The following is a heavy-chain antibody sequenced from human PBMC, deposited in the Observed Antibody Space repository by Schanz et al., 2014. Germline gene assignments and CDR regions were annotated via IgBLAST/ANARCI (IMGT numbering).Heavy chain of an antibody. CDR1: GATFTIHDA. CDR3: ARERGVRGGGVWKVNWFDP. CDR2: IGGSDGNT. D-gene: IGHD3-10*01. Sequence: QVPLVQSGPEVKKPGSSVKVSCKVSGATFTIHDAFNWVRQAPGQGLEWMGWIGGSDGNTNFAQKFQGRVTITADKSTSTAYMELSSLRSEDTAVYYCARERGVRGGGVWKVNWFDPWGQGTLVTVSS. V-gene: IGHV1-69*04. J-gene: IGHJ5*02.